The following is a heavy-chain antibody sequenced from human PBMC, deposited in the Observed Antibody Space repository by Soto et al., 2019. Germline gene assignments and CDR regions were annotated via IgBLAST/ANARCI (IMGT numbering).Heavy chain of an antibody. CDR2: IYYSGST. D-gene: IGHD3-10*01. V-gene: IGHV4-39*01. Sequence: PSETLSLTCTVSGGSISSSSYYWGWIRQPPGKGLEWIGSIYYSGSTYYNPSLKSRVTISVDTSKNQFSLKLSSVTAADTAVYYCARQYYYGSGSYYNPYYFDYWGQGTLVTVSS. J-gene: IGHJ4*02. CDR3: ARQYYYGSGSYYNPYYFDY. CDR1: GGSISSSSYY.